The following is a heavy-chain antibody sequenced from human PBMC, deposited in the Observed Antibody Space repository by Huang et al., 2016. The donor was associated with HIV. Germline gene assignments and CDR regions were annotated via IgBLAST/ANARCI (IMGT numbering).Heavy chain of an antibody. CDR3: VRDSSSGLQLRY. D-gene: IGHD3-22*01. J-gene: IGHJ4*02. Sequence: EVQLVEPGGGLAQPGGSRRLSCVASGDTFRTYSMNWVRQAPGKGLEWVSYISKTSGATSYAESVKGRFTVSRDNVKNSLYLQMNRLRVEDTAMYYCVRDSSSGLQLRYWGQGALVIVS. CDR1: GDTFRTYS. V-gene: IGHV3-48*01. CDR2: ISKTSGAT.